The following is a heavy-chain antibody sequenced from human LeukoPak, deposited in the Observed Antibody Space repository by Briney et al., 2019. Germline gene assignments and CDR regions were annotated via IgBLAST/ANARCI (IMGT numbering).Heavy chain of an antibody. CDR1: GFTFSSFS. CDR3: TRGGPRDYSSPDY. CDR2: TSSSSAYT. J-gene: IGHJ4*02. Sequence: PGGSLRLSCAASGFTFSSFSMIWVRQAPGKGLEWVSSTSSSSAYTFYAESGKGRFTISRDNSKNTLYLQMNSLRAEDTALYYCTRGGPRDYSSPDYWGRGTLVTVSS. D-gene: IGHD4-11*01. V-gene: IGHV3-21*01.